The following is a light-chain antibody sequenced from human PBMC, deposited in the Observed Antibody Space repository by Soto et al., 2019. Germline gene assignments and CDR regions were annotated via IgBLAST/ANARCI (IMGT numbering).Light chain of an antibody. Sequence: QSALTQPASVSGSPGQSITISCTGISSDVGGYNYVSWYQHHPGKAPKPMIYEVSNRPSGVSNRFSGSKSGNTASLTISGLQADDEADYYCSAYISSTTLYVFGIGTKLTVL. CDR3: SAYISSTTLYV. CDR1: SSDVGGYNY. J-gene: IGLJ1*01. CDR2: EVS. V-gene: IGLV2-14*01.